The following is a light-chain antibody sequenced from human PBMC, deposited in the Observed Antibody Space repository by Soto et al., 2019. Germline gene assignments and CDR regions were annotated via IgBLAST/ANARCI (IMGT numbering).Light chain of an antibody. CDR3: QEYNSAPRT. CDR2: AAS. V-gene: IGKV1-27*01. CDR1: QGISNY. J-gene: IGKJ1*01. Sequence: DIQMTQSPSSLPASVGDRVTITCRASQGISNYLAWYQQKPGKVPKLLIYAASTLQSGVPSRFSGSGAGTDFTLTISSLQPEDVATYYWQEYNSAPRTFGQGTKVEIK.